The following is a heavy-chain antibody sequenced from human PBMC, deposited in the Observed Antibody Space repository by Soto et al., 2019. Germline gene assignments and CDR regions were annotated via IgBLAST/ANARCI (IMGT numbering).Heavy chain of an antibody. J-gene: IGHJ6*02. D-gene: IGHD3-22*01. V-gene: IGHV1-18*01. Sequence: QAQLVQSGPEVKKPGASVKVSCKASGYRFTSYGISWVRQAPGQGLEWLGWISAYDDNTKYAQTLQGRVSMSTDTSTNTGYMELRSLRSDDTAMYYCARGGYYDSSGSRNYHYYGMNVWGQGTTVTVSS. CDR1: GYRFTSYG. CDR3: ARGGYYDSSGSRNYHYYGMNV. CDR2: ISAYDDNT.